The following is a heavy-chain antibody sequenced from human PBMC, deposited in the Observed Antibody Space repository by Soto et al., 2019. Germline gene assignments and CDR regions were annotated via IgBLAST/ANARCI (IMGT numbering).Heavy chain of an antibody. CDR1: GGSISSGDYY. CDR3: AGDIYYDSRVFAY. V-gene: IGHV4-30-4*01. Sequence: PSETLSLTCTVSGGSISSGDYYWSWIRQPPGKGLEWIGYIYYSGSTYYNPSLKSRVTISVDTSKNQFSLKLSSVTAADTAVYYWAGDIYYDSRVFAYGGQGTLVTVSS. CDR2: IYYSGST. D-gene: IGHD3-22*01. J-gene: IGHJ4*02.